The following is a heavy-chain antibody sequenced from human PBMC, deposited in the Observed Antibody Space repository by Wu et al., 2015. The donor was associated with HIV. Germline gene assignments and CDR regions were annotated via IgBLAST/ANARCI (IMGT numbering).Heavy chain of an antibody. CDR2: IIPIFGTA. D-gene: IGHD4-23*01. Sequence: QVQLVQSGAEVKKPGSSVKVSCKASGGTFSSYAISWVRQAPGQGLEWMGGIIPIFGTANYAQKFQGRVTITTDESTSTAYMELSSLRSEDTAVYYCASTSAAYGGTPRVYFDYWGQGTLVTVSS. CDR3: ASTSAAYGGTPRVYFDY. CDR1: GGTFSSYA. V-gene: IGHV1-69*05. J-gene: IGHJ4*02.